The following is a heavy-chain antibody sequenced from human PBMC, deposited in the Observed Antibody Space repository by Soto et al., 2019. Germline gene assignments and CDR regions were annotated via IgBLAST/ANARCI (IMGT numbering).Heavy chain of an antibody. CDR1: GDSFTSYW. Sequence: EVQLVQSGAEVKKPGESLKISCKGSGDSFTSYWIGWVRQMPGKVLEWMGIIYPGDSDTRYSPSFQGQVTIPADKSIRTAYLQWSSLKASDTDMYYCARFGSSGNYYFDYWGQGPLVTVSS. CDR3: ARFGSSGNYYFDY. D-gene: IGHD3-10*01. V-gene: IGHV5-51*06. CDR2: IYPGDSDT. J-gene: IGHJ4*02.